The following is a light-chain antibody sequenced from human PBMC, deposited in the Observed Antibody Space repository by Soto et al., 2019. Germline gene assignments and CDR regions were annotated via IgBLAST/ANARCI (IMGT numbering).Light chain of an antibody. CDR1: PSISSYY. CDR2: AAS. CDR3: XQXXTSRPWT. J-gene: IGKJ1*01. Sequence: EIVLTQSPGTLSLSPGERATLSCRASPSISSYYLAWYQHKPGQAPRLLIHAASNRATGIPDRFSGSGSGTDFTLTISRLEPEXXXVYXXXQXXTSRPWTFGQGTKVEIK. V-gene: IGKV3-20*01.